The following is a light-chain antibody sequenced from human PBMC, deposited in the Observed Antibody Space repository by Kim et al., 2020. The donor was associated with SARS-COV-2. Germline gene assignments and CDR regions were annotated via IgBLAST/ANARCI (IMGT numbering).Light chain of an antibody. Sequence: SASTGDRVTITCRASQGISSYLAWDQQKPGKAPKLLIYAASTLQSGVPSRFSGSGSGTDFTLTISCLQSEDFATYYCQQYYSYPYSFGQGTKLEIK. CDR1: QGISSY. CDR3: QQYYSYPYS. V-gene: IGKV1-8*01. CDR2: AAS. J-gene: IGKJ2*03.